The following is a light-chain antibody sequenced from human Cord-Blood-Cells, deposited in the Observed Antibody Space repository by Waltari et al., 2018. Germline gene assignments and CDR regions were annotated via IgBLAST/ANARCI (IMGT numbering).Light chain of an antibody. V-gene: IGLV3-21*04. CDR3: QVWDSSSDHPV. Sequence: SYVLTQPPSESVAPGKTARITWGGNNIGSKSGHWSQQKPGQAPVLVIYYDSDRPSGIPERFSGSNSGNTATLTISRVEAGDEDDYYCQVWDSSSDHPVFGGGTKLTVL. CDR1: NIGSKS. J-gene: IGLJ3*02. CDR2: YDS.